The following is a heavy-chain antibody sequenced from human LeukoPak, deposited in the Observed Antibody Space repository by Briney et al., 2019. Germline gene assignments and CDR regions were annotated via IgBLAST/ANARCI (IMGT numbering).Heavy chain of an antibody. CDR1: GGSISSGGYY. J-gene: IGHJ5*02. V-gene: IGHV4-31*03. Sequence: KPSETLSLTCTVSGGSISSGGYYWSWIRQHPGKGLEWIGYIYYSGSTYYNPSLKSRVTISVDTSKNQFSPKLSSVTAADTAVYYCARRVYYYDSNWFDPWGQGTPVTVSS. CDR2: IYYSGST. D-gene: IGHD3-22*01. CDR3: ARRVYYYDSNWFDP.